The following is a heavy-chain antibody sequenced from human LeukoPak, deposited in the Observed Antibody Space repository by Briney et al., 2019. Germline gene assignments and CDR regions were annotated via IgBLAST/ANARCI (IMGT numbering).Heavy chain of an antibody. Sequence: SDTLSLTCAVSGGSISRGGYSCSWIRQPPGKGLEWIGYIYHSGSTCYNPSLKSRVTISVDRSMNQFSLKLSSVTGADTAVYYWARGTSYSGYDYWGQGTLVTVSS. CDR2: IYHSGST. CDR1: GGSISRGGYS. D-gene: IGHD5-12*01. J-gene: IGHJ4*02. CDR3: ARGTSYSGYDY. V-gene: IGHV4-30-2*01.